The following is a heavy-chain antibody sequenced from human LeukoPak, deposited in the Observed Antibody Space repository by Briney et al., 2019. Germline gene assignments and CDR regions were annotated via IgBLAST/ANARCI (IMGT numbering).Heavy chain of an antibody. J-gene: IGHJ4*02. Sequence: SGPTLVNPTQTLTLTCTFSGFSLSTSEVGVGWIRQPPGKALEWLALIYWDDDKRYSPSLKSRLTITKDTSKNQVVITMTNMDPVDTATYYCAQTQWGDSSTDYWGQGTLVTVSS. CDR1: GFSLSTSEVG. V-gene: IGHV2-5*02. CDR3: AQTQWGDSSTDY. CDR2: IYWDDDK. D-gene: IGHD6-13*01.